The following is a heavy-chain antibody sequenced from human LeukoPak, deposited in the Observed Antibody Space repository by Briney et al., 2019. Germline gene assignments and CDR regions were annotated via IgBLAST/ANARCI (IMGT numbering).Heavy chain of an antibody. D-gene: IGHD4-17*01. Sequence: ASVKVSCKASGYTFSNYDMNWVRQATGQGLEWMGWMNPKSGNTGYAQNFQGRVTMTRNSSITTSYMELSSLRSEDTAVYYCARASRTYFGNYLYYFDSWGQGTLVTVSS. CDR2: MNPKSGNT. V-gene: IGHV1-8*01. CDR3: ARASRTYFGNYLYYFDS. CDR1: GYTFSNYD. J-gene: IGHJ4*02.